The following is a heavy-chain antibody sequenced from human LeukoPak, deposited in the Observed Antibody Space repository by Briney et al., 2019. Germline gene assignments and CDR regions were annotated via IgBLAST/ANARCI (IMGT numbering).Heavy chain of an antibody. D-gene: IGHD3-10*01. CDR2: INSDGSSP. CDR1: GFTFSSYW. Sequence: GGSLRLSCAASGFTFSSYWMHWVRQAPGKGLVWVSRINSDGSSPSYADSVKGRFTISRDNAKNTLYLQMNSLRAEDTAVYYCATNYYYGSGSYSGPRPDWFDPWGQGTLVTVSS. CDR3: ATNYYYGSGSYSGPRPDWFDP. V-gene: IGHV3-74*01. J-gene: IGHJ5*02.